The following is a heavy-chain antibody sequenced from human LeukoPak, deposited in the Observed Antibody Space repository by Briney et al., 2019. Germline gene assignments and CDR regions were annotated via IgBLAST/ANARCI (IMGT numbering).Heavy chain of an antibody. J-gene: IGHJ4*02. D-gene: IGHD3-3*01. CDR3: GRDRDFWSGYYGY. V-gene: IGHV3-48*01. CDR2: ISSSSSII. Sequence: GGSLRLSCAASGFTFSSYSMNWVRQALGKGLEWVSYISSSSSIIYYADSVKGRFTISRDNDKNSLYLQMNSLRVEDTAVYYCGRDRDFWSGYYGYWGQGTLVTVSS. CDR1: GFTFSSYS.